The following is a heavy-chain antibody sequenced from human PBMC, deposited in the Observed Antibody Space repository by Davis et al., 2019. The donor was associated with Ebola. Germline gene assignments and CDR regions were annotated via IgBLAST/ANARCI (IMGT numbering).Heavy chain of an antibody. V-gene: IGHV3-74*01. CDR1: GFTFSSYW. D-gene: IGHD5-24*01. CDR3: ARGSEMANPADGDY. J-gene: IGHJ4*02. CDR2: INSDGSST. Sequence: GESLKISCAASGFTFSSYWMHWVRQPPGKGLVWVSRINSDGSSTSYADSVKGRFTISRDNTKNTLYLQMNSLRAEDTAVYYCARGSEMANPADGDYWGQGTLVTVSS.